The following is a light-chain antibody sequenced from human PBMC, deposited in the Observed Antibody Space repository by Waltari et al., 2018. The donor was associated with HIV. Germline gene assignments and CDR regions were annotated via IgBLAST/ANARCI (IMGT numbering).Light chain of an antibody. Sequence: QLLLTHSPSASASLGAPVKLTCPLTRRPTYNPIPWPPQQPEKGPRFLLQINTDGSHDRGDGIPDRFSGSSSGAERYLTISSLQSEDEADYYCQAWGAGIRVFGGGTKLTVL. CDR3: QAWGAGIRV. CDR1: RRPTYNP. J-gene: IGLJ3*02. CDR2: INTDGSH. V-gene: IGLV4-69*01.